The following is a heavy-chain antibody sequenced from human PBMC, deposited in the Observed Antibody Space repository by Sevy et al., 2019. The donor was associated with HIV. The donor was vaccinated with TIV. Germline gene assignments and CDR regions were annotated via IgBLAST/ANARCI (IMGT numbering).Heavy chain of an antibody. CDR3: ARGGEWELPAEYYFDY. CDR2: ISYDGSNK. D-gene: IGHD1-26*01. V-gene: IGHV3-30-3*01. Sequence: GGSLRLSCAASGFTFSSYAMHWVRQAPGKGLEWVAVISYDGSNKYYADSVKGRFTISRDNSKNTLYLQMNSLRAEDTAVYYCARGGEWELPAEYYFDYWDQGTLVTVSS. J-gene: IGHJ4*02. CDR1: GFTFSSYA.